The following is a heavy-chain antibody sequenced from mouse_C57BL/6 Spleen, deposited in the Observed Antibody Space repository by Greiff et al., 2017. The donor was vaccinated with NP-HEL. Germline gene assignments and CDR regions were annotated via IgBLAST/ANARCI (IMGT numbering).Heavy chain of an antibody. CDR2: ISSGSSTI. V-gene: IGHV5-17*01. CDR3: ARGPYDWFAY. CDR1: GFTFSDYG. D-gene: IGHD2-12*01. Sequence: EVKLVESGGGLVKPGGSLKLSCAASGFTFSDYGMHWVRQAPEKGLEWVAYISSGSSTIYYADTVKGRFTISRDNAKNTLFLQMTSLRSEDTAMYYCARGPYDWFAYWGQGTLVTVSA. J-gene: IGHJ3*01.